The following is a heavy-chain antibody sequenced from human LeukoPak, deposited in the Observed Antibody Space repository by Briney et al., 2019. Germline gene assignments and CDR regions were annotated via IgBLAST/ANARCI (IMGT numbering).Heavy chain of an antibody. CDR3: AKADCGGDCSMFDY. J-gene: IGHJ4*02. Sequence: GGSLRLSCAASGFTFSSYGMHWVRQAPGKGLEWVALIWYGGSNKYYADSVKGRFTISRDISKNTLYLQMNSLRAEDTAVYYCAKADCGGDCSMFDYWGQGTLVTVSS. CDR1: GFTFSSYG. D-gene: IGHD2-21*01. CDR2: IWYGGSNK. V-gene: IGHV3-30*02.